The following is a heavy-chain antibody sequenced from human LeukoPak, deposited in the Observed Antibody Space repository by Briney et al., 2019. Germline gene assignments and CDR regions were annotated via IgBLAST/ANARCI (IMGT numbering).Heavy chain of an antibody. V-gene: IGHV1-69*13. CDR2: IIPIFGTA. CDR3: ARNGRYTARSYGMDV. Sequence: SVKVSCKASGVTFSSYAISWVRQAPGQGLEWMGGIIPIFGTANYAQKFPGRVTITEGESTSTAYKELSSLRSEDTAVYYCARNGRYTARSYGMDVWGQGTTVIVSS. D-gene: IGHD1-26*01. J-gene: IGHJ6*02. CDR1: GVTFSSYA.